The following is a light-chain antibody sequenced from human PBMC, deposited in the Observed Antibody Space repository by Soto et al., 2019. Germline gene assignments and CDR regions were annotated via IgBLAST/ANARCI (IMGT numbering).Light chain of an antibody. CDR1: QNINTY. CDR3: QQSSSTTYT. CDR2: AAS. Sequence: DIQMTQSPSSLSTSVGDRVTITCRASQNINTYLNWYQQKPGKAPKLLIYAASTLQSGVPSRFSGSGSGTDFTLTISSLQAEDFAAYYCQQSSSTTYTFVQGNKLEIQ. V-gene: IGKV1-39*01. J-gene: IGKJ2*01.